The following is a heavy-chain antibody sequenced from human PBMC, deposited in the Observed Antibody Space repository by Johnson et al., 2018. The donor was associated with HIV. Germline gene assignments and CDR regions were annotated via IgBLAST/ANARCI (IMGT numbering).Heavy chain of an antibody. Sequence: QVQLVESGGGVVQPGRSLRLSCAASGFTFSSYAMHWVRQAPGKGLEWVAVISYDGSNKYYADSVKGRFTISRDNSKNTLYLQMNTLRAEDAAVYYCAKGWDSKTTGNTFGFEIWGQRTMGPGSS. V-gene: IGHV3-30*04. CDR2: ISYDGSNK. D-gene: IGHD3-16*01. CDR3: AKGWDSKTTGNTFGFEI. CDR1: GFTFSSYA. J-gene: IGHJ3*02.